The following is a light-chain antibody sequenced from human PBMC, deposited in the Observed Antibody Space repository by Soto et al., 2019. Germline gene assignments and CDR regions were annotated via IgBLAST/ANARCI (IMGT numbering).Light chain of an antibody. CDR3: QQYYGTPWT. J-gene: IGKJ1*01. CDR2: WAS. CDR1: QSVLYSSNNKNY. Sequence: DIVMTQSPDSLAVSLGERATINCKSSQSVLYSSNNKNYLVWYQQKPGQPPKLLIYWASTRESGVPDRFSGSGSGTDFTLTISSLQAGDVAVYYCQQYYGTPWTFGQGTRVEIK. V-gene: IGKV4-1*01.